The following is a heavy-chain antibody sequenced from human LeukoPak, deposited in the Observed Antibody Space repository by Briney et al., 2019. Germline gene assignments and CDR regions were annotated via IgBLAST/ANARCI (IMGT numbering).Heavy chain of an antibody. CDR1: GYTFHSYW. D-gene: IGHD4-17*01. J-gene: IGHJ4*02. V-gene: IGHV5-51*01. CDR2: IYPGDSDT. CDR3: ARTRYGDYDGGDFDY. Sequence: GESLKISCKGSGYTFHSYWIAWVRQMPGKGLEWMGIIYPGDSDTRYSPSFQGQVTISADKSIRTAYLQWSSLKASDTAMYYCARTRYGDYDGGDFDYWGQGTLVTVSS.